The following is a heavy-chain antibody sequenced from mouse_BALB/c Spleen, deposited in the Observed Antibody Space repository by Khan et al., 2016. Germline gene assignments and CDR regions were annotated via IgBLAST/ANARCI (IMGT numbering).Heavy chain of an antibody. CDR3: AGIDA. V-gene: IGHV14-3*02. J-gene: IGHJ2*01. Sequence: VQLQQSGAELVKPGASVKLSCTASGFNIKDTSMHWVKQRPEQGLEWIGRIDPANGNTKYDQNFKGKATITAETSSNTAYLQLSSLTSEDTAAYYWAGIDAWGQGTTLTVSS. CDR1: GFNIKDTS. CDR2: IDPANGNT.